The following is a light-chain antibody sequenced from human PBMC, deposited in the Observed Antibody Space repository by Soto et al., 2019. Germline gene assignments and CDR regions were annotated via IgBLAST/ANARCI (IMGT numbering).Light chain of an antibody. CDR2: AAT. Sequence: DLQMTQSPPSLSASIGDRVTITCRASQTITASLNWYQQKPGEAPNLLIFAATSLQSGVPSRFSGSGSGTEFTLTINILQPEDFSTYYCQQSYSIPYTFGQGTKLEIK. V-gene: IGKV1-39*01. J-gene: IGKJ2*01. CDR3: QQSYSIPYT. CDR1: QTITAS.